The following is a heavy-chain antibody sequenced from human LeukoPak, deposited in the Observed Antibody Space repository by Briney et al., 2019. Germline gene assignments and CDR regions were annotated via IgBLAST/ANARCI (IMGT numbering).Heavy chain of an antibody. CDR1: GFTFSSYG. J-gene: IGHJ4*02. CDR2: ISYDGSNK. V-gene: IGHV3-30*18. CDR3: AKDRFWQWLEPGDY. Sequence: GGSLRLSCAASGFTFSSYGMHWVRQAPGKGLEWVAVISYDGSNKYYADSVKGRFTISRDNSKNTLYLQMNSLRAEDTAVYYCAKDRFWQWLEPGDYWGQGTLVTVSS. D-gene: IGHD6-19*01.